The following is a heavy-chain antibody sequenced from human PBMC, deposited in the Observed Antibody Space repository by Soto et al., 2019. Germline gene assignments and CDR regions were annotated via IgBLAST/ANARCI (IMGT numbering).Heavy chain of an antibody. CDR2: INAGNGNT. CDR1: GYTFTSYA. Sequence: WASVKVFCKASGYTFTSYAMHWVRQAPGQRLEWMGWINAGNGNTKYSQKFQGRVTITRDTSASTAYMELSSLRSEDTAVYYCARATYGPLRYYYYGMDVWGQGTTVTVSS. D-gene: IGHD4-17*01. J-gene: IGHJ6*02. CDR3: ARATYGPLRYYYYGMDV. V-gene: IGHV1-3*01.